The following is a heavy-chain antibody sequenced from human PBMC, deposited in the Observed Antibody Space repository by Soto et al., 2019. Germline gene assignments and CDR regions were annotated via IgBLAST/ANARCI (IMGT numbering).Heavy chain of an antibody. CDR3: AHRDGNMVRGVISFDY. Sequence: QITLKESGPTLVKPTQTLTLTCIFSGFSISTSGVGVGWIRQPPGKALEWLALIYWDDDKRYSPILKSRLTITKDTSKNQVVLTMTNMDPVDTATYYSAHRDGNMVRGVISFDYWGQGTLVTVSS. CDR2: IYWDDDK. J-gene: IGHJ4*02. CDR1: GFSISTSGVG. D-gene: IGHD3-10*01. V-gene: IGHV2-5*02.